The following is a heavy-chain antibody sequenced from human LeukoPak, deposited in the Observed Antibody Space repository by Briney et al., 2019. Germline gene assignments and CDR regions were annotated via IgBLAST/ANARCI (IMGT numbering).Heavy chain of an antibody. D-gene: IGHD2-2*01. CDR2: TYYRSKWYN. J-gene: IGHJ4*02. CDR1: GDSVSSNSAA. Sequence: SQTFSLTCAISGDSVSSNSAAWNWIRQSPSRGLEWLGRTYYRSKWYNDYAVSVKSRITINPDTSKNQFSLQLNSVTPEDTAVYYCAREADCSSTSCYAGPVDYWGQGTLVTVSS. V-gene: IGHV6-1*01. CDR3: AREADCSSTSCYAGPVDY.